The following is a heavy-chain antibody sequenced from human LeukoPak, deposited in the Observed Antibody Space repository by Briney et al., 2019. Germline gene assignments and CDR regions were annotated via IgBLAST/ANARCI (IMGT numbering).Heavy chain of an antibody. CDR3: ARGAAAGHWQLTPRWVDY. V-gene: IGHV7-4-1*02. D-gene: IGHD6-13*01. CDR1: GYTFTSYA. CDR2: INTNTGNP. J-gene: IGHJ4*02. Sequence: GASVKVSCKASGYTFTSYAMNWVRQAPGQGLEWMGWINTNTGNPTYAQGFTGRFVFSLDTSVSTAYLQISSLKAEDTAVYYCARGAAAGHWQLTPRWVDYWGQGTLVTVSS.